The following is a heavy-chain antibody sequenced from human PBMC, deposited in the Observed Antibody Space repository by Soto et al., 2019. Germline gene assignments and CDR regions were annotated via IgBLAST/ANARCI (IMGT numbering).Heavy chain of an antibody. CDR3: ARDKDRQQLGGNYYYILDV. V-gene: IGHV1-69*12. D-gene: IGHD3-3*02. Sequence: QVQLMQSGAEVKKPGSSVKVSCKASGGTFSTSAISWVRQAPGEGLEWVGGIMPVFATPDYAQKFQGRVTISADESXXTAYLELXXLTTXXXAVYXCARDKDRQQLGGNYYYILDVWGQGTAITVSS. CDR2: IMPVFATP. CDR1: GGTFSTSA. J-gene: IGHJ6*02.